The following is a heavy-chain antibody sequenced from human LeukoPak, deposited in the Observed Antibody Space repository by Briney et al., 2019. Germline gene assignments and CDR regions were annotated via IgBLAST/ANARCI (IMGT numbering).Heavy chain of an antibody. V-gene: IGHV1-8*01. CDR3: ARFSGTPYYYYGMDV. J-gene: IGHJ6*02. D-gene: IGHD1-26*01. CDR2: MNPNSGNT. Sequence: ASVKVSCKASGYTFTSYDINWVRQATGQGLEWVGWMNPNSGNTGYAQKFQGRVTMTRNTSISTAYMELSSLRSEDTAVYYCARFSGTPYYYYGMDVWGQGTTVTVSS. CDR1: GYTFTSYD.